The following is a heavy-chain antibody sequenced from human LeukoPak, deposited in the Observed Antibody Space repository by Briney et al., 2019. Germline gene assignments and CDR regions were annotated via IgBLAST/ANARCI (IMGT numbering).Heavy chain of an antibody. CDR3: ATGYQLLYENWFDP. Sequence: GGSLRLSCAASGFTFSSYSMNWVRQAPGKGLEWVSSISSSSSYIYYADSVKGRFTISRDNSKNTLYLQMNSLRAEDTAVYYCATGYQLLYENWFDPWGQGTLVTVSS. CDR1: GFTFSSYS. J-gene: IGHJ5*02. CDR2: ISSSSSYI. V-gene: IGHV3-21*04. D-gene: IGHD2-2*02.